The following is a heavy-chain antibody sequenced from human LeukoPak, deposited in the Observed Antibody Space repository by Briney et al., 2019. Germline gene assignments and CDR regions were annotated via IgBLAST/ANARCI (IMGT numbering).Heavy chain of an antibody. J-gene: IGHJ4*02. Sequence: ASVKVSCKASGYTFTSYAMHWVRQAPGQRLEWMGWINAGNGNTKYSQKFQGRVTITRDTSASTAYMELSSLRSEDTAVYYCARARERTTYYYDSSGYYFGYWGQGTLVTVSS. V-gene: IGHV1-3*01. D-gene: IGHD3-22*01. CDR2: INAGNGNT. CDR1: GYTFTSYA. CDR3: ARARERTTYYYDSSGYYFGY.